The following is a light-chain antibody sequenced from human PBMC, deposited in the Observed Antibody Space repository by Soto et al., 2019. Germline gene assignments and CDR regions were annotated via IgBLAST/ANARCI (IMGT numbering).Light chain of an antibody. CDR3: QHYNNWPLT. CDR1: QSVSSN. CDR2: ATS. J-gene: IGKJ4*01. Sequence: EIVMTQSPATLSVSPGERASPSCKASQSVSSNLAWYQQKPGQTPRLLIYATSTRATGIPARFSGSGSGTECTLTISSLQSEDVAVYYCQHYNNWPLTLGGGTKV. V-gene: IGKV3-15*01.